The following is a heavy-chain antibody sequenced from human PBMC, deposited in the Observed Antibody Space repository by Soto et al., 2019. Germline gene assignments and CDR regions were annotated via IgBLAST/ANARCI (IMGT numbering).Heavy chain of an antibody. V-gene: IGHV3-74*01. CDR3: ATELRYDSSGYYYEGFDY. CDR2: INGDGSSP. Sequence: GGSLRLSCAASGFTFSSYWMHWVRQVPGRGLVWVSRINGDGSSPSYADSVKGRFTISRDNAKNTMSLQMNSLRAEDTAVYYCATELRYDSSGYYYEGFDYWGQGTLVTGAS. CDR1: GFTFSSYW. J-gene: IGHJ4*02. D-gene: IGHD3-22*01.